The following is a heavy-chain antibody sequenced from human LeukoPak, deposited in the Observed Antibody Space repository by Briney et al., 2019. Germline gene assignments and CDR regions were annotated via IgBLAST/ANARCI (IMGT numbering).Heavy chain of an antibody. Sequence: SETLSLTCAVYGGSFSGYYWSWIRQPPGKGLEWIGEINHSGSTNYNPSLKSRVTISVDTSKNHFSLKLSSVTAADTAVYYCARGYPRDAFDIWGQGTMVTVSS. CDR2: INHSGST. V-gene: IGHV4-34*01. CDR1: GGSFSGYY. J-gene: IGHJ3*02. CDR3: ARGYPRDAFDI.